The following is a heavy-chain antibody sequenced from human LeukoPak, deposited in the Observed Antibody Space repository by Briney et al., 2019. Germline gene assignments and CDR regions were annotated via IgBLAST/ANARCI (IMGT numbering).Heavy chain of an antibody. CDR2: FYHSGST. D-gene: IGHD3-22*01. Sequence: SETLSLTCSVSGGFNTHYYWSWIRQPPGEGLEWIGYFYHSGSTNYNPSLKSRVTISVDTSKNHSSLKLSSVTAADTAVYYCARGQWLPVFDFWGQGTLVTVSS. J-gene: IGHJ4*02. CDR1: GGFNTHYY. CDR3: ARGQWLPVFDF. V-gene: IGHV4-59*01.